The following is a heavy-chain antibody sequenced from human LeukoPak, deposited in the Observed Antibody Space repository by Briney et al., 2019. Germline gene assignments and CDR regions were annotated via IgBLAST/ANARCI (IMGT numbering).Heavy chain of an antibody. CDR2: TNPSGGST. Sequence: ASVKVSCKASGYTFTSYYMHWVRQAPGQGLEWMGITNPSGGSTSYAQKFQGRVTMTRDTSTSTVYMELSSLRSEDTAVYYCAISYYYYYGMDVWGQGTTVTVSS. CDR1: GYTFTSYY. V-gene: IGHV1-46*01. J-gene: IGHJ6*02. CDR3: AISYYYYYGMDV.